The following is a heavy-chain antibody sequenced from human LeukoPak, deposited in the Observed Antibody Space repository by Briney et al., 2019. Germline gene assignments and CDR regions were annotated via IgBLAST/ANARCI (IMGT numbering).Heavy chain of an antibody. D-gene: IGHD1-26*01. CDR2: IKRDGSEK. J-gene: IGHJ4*02. CDR1: GFTVSNYW. V-gene: IGHV3-7*03. Sequence: GGPLRLSCVVSGFTVSNYWMSWGRQAPGKGLEWVANIKRDGSEKYYVDSVKGRFTISRDNAKNSLYLQMNSLRAEDTAVYYCAAGAYWGQGTQVTVSS. CDR3: AAGAY.